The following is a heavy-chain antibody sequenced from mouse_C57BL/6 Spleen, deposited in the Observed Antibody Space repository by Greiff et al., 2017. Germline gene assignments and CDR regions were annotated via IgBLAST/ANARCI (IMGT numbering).Heavy chain of an antibody. CDR1: GFTFSDYY. Sequence: EVMLVESGGGLVQPGGSLKLSCAASGFTFSDYYMYWVRQTPEQRLEWVAYISNGGGSTYYPDTVTGRFTISRDNAKNTRYRQMSRLKAEDTAMDYSARDEGGLFDYWGQGTNVTVSA. J-gene: IGHJ2*01. CDR3: ARDEGGLFDY. CDR2: ISNGGGST. D-gene: IGHD6-5*01. V-gene: IGHV5-12*01.